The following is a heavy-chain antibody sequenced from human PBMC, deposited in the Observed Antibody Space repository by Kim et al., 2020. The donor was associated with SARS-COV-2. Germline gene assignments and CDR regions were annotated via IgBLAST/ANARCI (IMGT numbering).Heavy chain of an antibody. V-gene: IGHV3-33*05. CDR2: ISYDGSNK. J-gene: IGHJ4*02. Sequence: GGSLRLSCAASGFTFSSYGMHWVRQAPGKGLEWVALISYDGSNKYYADSVKGRFTISRDNSKNTLYLQMNSLRAEDTAVYYCARDQGIYVLGVFDYWGQG. CDR3: ARDQGIYVLGVFDY. D-gene: IGHD3-16*01. CDR1: GFTFSSYG.